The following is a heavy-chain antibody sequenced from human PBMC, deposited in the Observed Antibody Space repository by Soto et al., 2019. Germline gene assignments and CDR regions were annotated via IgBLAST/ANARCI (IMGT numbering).Heavy chain of an antibody. D-gene: IGHD5-12*01. V-gene: IGHV3-11*04. CDR2: ISGSGLTI. CDR3: ARGPYRNTYNWFDS. J-gene: IGHJ5*02. CDR1: GFTFSDYY. Sequence: GGSLRLSCAASGFTFSDYYMSWVRQAPGKGLEWVSYISGSGLTIYYADSVKGRFTISRDNAKNSLYLQMNSLGVEDTAVYYCARGPYRNTYNWFDSWGQGTLVTVSS.